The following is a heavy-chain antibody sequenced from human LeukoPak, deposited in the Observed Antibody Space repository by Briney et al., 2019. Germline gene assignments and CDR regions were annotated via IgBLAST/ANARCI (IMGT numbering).Heavy chain of an antibody. CDR2: MNPNSGNT. V-gene: IGHV1-8*03. J-gene: IGHJ4*02. CDR3: ARKVAARPRDRHPFDY. CDR1: GYTFTSYD. D-gene: IGHD6-6*01. Sequence: GASVKVSCKASGYTFTSYDINWVRQATGQGLEWMGWMNPNSGNTGYAQKFQGRVTITRNTSISTAYMELSSLRSEDTAVYYCARKVAARPRDRHPFDYWGQGTLVTVSS.